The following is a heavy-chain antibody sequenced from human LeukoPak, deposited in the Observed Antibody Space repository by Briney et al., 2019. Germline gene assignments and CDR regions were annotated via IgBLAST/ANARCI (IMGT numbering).Heavy chain of an antibody. D-gene: IGHD2-2*01. CDR3: ARAGTRGYCSSTSCYERY. J-gene: IGHJ4*02. CDR2: ISSSSSYI. Sequence: PGGSLRLSCAASGFTFSSYSMNWVRQAPGKGLEWASSISSSSSYIYYADSVKGRFTISRDNAKNSLYLQMNSLRAEDTAVYYCARAGTRGYCSSTSCYERYWGQGTLATVSS. CDR1: GFTFSSYS. V-gene: IGHV3-21*01.